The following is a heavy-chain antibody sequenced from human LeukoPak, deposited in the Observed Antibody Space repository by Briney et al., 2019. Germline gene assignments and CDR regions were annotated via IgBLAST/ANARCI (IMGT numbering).Heavy chain of an antibody. CDR3: ARVTGYMIEDYFDY. CDR1: GCSISSYY. V-gene: IGHV4-59*01. CDR2: IYYSGST. J-gene: IGHJ4*02. D-gene: IGHD3-22*01. Sequence: SSETLPLTCTVSGCSISSYYWSWIRQPPGKGLEWIGYIYYSGSTNYNPSLKSRVTISVDTSKNQFSLKLSSVTAADTAVYYCARVTGYMIEDYFDYWGQGTLVTVSS.